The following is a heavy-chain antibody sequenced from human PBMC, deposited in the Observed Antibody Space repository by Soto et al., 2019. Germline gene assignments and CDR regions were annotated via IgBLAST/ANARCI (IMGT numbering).Heavy chain of an antibody. CDR3: ARRYKSAGCLET. Sequence: QVQLVQSGAEVKKPGASVKVSCKASGYTFATYAIHWVRQAPGEGLEWMGWINPATGNTEYSEKFQDRVTLTRDTSATTAYMELRGLRFEDTAVYYCARRYKSAGCLETWGQGTMVTVSS. CDR1: GYTFATYA. V-gene: IGHV1-3*01. J-gene: IGHJ5*02. CDR2: INPATGNT. D-gene: IGHD1-20*01.